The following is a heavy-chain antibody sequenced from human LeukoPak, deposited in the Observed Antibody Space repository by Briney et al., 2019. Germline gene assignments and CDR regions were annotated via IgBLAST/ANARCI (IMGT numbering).Heavy chain of an antibody. D-gene: IGHD6-19*01. CDR3: ARHLTSGWYEFDY. V-gene: IGHV4-39*01. J-gene: IGHJ4*02. Sequence: PSETLSLTCTVSGGSIGSSSYYWGWIRQPPGKGLEWIGSIYYSGSTYYNPSLKSRVTISVDTSKNQFSLKLSSVTAADTAVYYCARHLTSGWYEFDYWGQGTLVTVSS. CDR2: IYYSGST. CDR1: GGSIGSSSYY.